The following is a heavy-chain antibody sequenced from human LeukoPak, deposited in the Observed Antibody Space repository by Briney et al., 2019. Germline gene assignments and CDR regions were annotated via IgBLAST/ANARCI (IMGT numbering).Heavy chain of an antibody. CDR2: IYYSGST. J-gene: IGHJ3*02. CDR3: ARDAIYFGAFDI. CDR1: GGSISSGDYY. Sequence: MPSETLSLTCTVSGGSISSGDYYGSWIRQPPGKGLEWIGYIYYSGSTYYNPSLKSRVTISVDTSKNQFSLKLSSVTAADTAVYYCARDAIYFGAFDIWGQGTMVTVSS. V-gene: IGHV4-30-4*01. D-gene: IGHD2/OR15-2a*01.